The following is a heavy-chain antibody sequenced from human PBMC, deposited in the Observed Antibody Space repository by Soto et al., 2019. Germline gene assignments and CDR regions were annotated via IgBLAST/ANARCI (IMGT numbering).Heavy chain of an antibody. J-gene: IGHJ6*02. V-gene: IGHV4-59*01. CDR2: LYNTGST. Sequence: QVRLQESGPGLVKPSETLSLTCTVSGASISRYYWSWIRQSPGKGLEWIGYLYNTGSTIYNPSLKSRVTISVDTSKNQFSLKMNSVTAADTAVYYCARDLWGYCRVDCYPLDVWGQGTTVTVSS. D-gene: IGHD2-21*02. CDR3: ARDLWGYCRVDCYPLDV. CDR1: GASISRYY.